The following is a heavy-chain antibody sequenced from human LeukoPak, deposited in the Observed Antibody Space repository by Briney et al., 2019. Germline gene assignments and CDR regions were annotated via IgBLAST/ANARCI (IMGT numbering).Heavy chain of an antibody. CDR2: IYYSGST. CDR1: GGSIFSSY. Sequence: PETLSHTRTVSGGSIFSSYWSSMRPPPRQRLEWIGQIYYSGSTNYNPSLKSRVTISVDTSKNQFSLKLSSVTAADTAVYYCARGGSGWNYYYYYMDVWGKGTTVTISS. CDR3: ARGGSGWNYYYYYMDV. J-gene: IGHJ6*03. D-gene: IGHD6-19*01. V-gene: IGHV4-59*08.